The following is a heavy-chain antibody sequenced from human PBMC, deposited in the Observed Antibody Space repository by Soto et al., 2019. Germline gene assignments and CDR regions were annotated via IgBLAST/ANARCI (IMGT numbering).Heavy chain of an antibody. J-gene: IGHJ3*02. CDR2: INPSGGST. CDR1: GYTFTSYY. CDR3: ARVGSSGSRAAKAAFDI. Sequence: ASVKVSCKESGYTFTSYYMNCLRQAPGQELEWMGIINPSGGSTSYAQKFQGRVTMTRDTSTSTVYMELSSLRSEDTAVYYCARVGSSGSRAAKAAFDIWGQGTMVTVSS. V-gene: IGHV1-46*01. D-gene: IGHD3-22*01.